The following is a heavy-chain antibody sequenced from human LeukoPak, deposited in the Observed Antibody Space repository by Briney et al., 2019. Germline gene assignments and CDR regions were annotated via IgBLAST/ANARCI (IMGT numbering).Heavy chain of an antibody. CDR3: ASISVLTDPYYFDY. J-gene: IGHJ4*02. Sequence: GGSLRLSCAASGFTFSDYYMSWIRQAPGKGLEWVSYISSSGSTIYYADSVKGRFTISRDNAKNSLYLQMNSLRAEDTAVYYCASISVLTDPYYFDYWGQGTLVTVSS. CDR1: GFTFSDYY. V-gene: IGHV3-11*01. D-gene: IGHD3-9*01. CDR2: ISSSGSTI.